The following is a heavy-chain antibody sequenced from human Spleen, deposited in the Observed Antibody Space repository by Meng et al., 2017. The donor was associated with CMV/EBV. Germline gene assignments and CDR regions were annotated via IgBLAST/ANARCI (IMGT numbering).Heavy chain of an antibody. J-gene: IGHJ4*02. CDR2: IFYRGYT. V-gene: IGHV4-39*07. Sequence: SETLSLTCTVAGGSISRSSYYWVWIRQPPGKGLEWIGSIFYRGYTYYSTSLKWRVTISVDTSKNQFSLNLDSVTAADTAVYYGARAFYYDFWSGYYFDYWGQGTLVTVSS. D-gene: IGHD3-3*01. CDR1: GGSISRSSYY. CDR3: ARAFYYDFWSGYYFDY.